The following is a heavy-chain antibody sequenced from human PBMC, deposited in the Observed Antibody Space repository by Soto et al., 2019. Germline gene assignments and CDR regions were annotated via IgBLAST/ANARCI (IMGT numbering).Heavy chain of an antibody. CDR1: GFTFSTYA. V-gene: IGHV3-23*01. CDR2: VRDSGANT. CDR3: ARSRRTYGDYYDL. J-gene: IGHJ4*02. D-gene: IGHD4-17*01. Sequence: GGSLRRSCEASGFTFSTYAMTWAREAPGKGLEWVSSVRDSGANTYYAESVKGRFTVSRDNSKSTVYLQMSSLRGNDTALYFCARSRRTYGDYYDLWGQGTVVTVSS.